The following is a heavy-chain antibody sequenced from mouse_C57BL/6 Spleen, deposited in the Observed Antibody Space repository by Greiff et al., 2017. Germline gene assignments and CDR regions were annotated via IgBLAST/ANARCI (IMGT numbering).Heavy chain of an antibody. CDR3: ARSLYYYGSSYAMDY. V-gene: IGHV7-3*01. CDR2: IRNKANGYTT. CDR1: GFTFTDYY. J-gene: IGHJ4*01. Sequence: DVHLVESGGGLVQPGGSLSLSCAASGFTFTDYYMSWVRQPPGKALEWLGFIRNKANGYTTEYSASVKGRFTISRDNSQSILYLQMNALRAEDSATYYCARSLYYYGSSYAMDYWGQGTSVTVSS. D-gene: IGHD1-1*01.